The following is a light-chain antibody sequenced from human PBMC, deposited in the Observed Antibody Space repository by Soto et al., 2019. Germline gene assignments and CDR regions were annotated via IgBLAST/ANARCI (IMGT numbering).Light chain of an antibody. CDR2: KAS. J-gene: IGKJ1*01. CDR3: QQYDSYSPVT. V-gene: IGKV1-5*03. Sequence: DIQMTQSPSTLSASVGDRVTITCRASQSISSWLAWYQQKPGKAPKLLIYKASSLESGVPSRFSGSGSGSEFTLTINILQPDDFATYYCQQYDSYSPVTFGQGTKVEIK. CDR1: QSISSW.